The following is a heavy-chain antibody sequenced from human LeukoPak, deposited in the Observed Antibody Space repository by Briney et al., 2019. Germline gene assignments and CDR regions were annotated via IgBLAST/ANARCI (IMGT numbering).Heavy chain of an antibody. D-gene: IGHD6-19*01. CDR3: ARAVVFEAQWLVLPSFDY. V-gene: IGHV6-1*01. CDR1: GDSVSSNSAA. CDR2: TYYRSKWYN. Sequence: SQTLSLTCAISGDSVSSNSAAWNWIRQSPSRGLEWLGRTYYRSKWYNDYAVSVKSRITINPDTSKNQFSLQLNSVTPEDTAVYYCARAVVFEAQWLVLPSFDYWGQGTLVTVSS. J-gene: IGHJ4*02.